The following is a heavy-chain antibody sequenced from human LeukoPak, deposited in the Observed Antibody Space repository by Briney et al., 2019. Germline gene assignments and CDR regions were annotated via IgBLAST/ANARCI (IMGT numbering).Heavy chain of an antibody. CDR2: ISGSGGST. V-gene: IGHV3-23*01. J-gene: IGHJ4*02. CDR1: GFTFSAYA. Sequence: GSLRLSCAASGFTFSAYAMSWVRQSPGKVLEWVSAISGSGGSTYYADSVEGRFTISRDNSKNTLDLQMNSLRAEDTAVYYCAKGGLAERFDSWGQGTLVTVSS. D-gene: IGHD2-21*01. CDR3: AKGGLAERFDS.